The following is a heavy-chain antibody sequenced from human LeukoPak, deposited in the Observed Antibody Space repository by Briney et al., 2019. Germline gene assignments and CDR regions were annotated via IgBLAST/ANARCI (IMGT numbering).Heavy chain of an antibody. J-gene: IGHJ5*02. Sequence: GGSLRLSCAASGFTFSSYAMHWVRQAPGKGLEWVAVISYDGSNKYYADSVKGRFTISRDNSKNTLYLQMNSLRAEGTAVYYCARVDCSSTSCYSRDWFDPWGQGTPVTVSS. D-gene: IGHD2-2*01. CDR1: GFTFSSYA. CDR3: ARVDCSSTSCYSRDWFDP. CDR2: ISYDGSNK. V-gene: IGHV3-30-3*01.